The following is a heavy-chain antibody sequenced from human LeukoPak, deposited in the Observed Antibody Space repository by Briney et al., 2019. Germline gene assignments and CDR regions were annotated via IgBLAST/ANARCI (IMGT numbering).Heavy chain of an antibody. Sequence: GASVTVSFKASGYTFTGYYIHWVRQAPGQVLEWMGWINPNNADTNYAQNFQARVTMTSDASITTAYMELNGLTSADTAVYYCARGSWGMPIDYWGQGILVTVSS. D-gene: IGHD3-16*01. CDR3: ARGSWGMPIDY. V-gene: IGHV1-2*02. J-gene: IGHJ4*02. CDR1: GYTFTGYY. CDR2: INPNNADT.